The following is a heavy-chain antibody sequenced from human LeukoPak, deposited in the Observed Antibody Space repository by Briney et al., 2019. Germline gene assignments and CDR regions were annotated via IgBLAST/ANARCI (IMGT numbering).Heavy chain of an antibody. J-gene: IGHJ6*03. V-gene: IGHV4-4*09. CDR1: GGSISSYY. CDR3: ARRNHYFYYMDV. Sequence: PSETLSLTCTVSGGSISSYYWSWIRQSPVKGLEWIGYIFPSGSAFYNPSLESRLTISLDTSENQFSMRLTSVTAADTGVYYCARRNHYFYYMDVWGKGTTVTVSS. CDR2: IFPSGSA.